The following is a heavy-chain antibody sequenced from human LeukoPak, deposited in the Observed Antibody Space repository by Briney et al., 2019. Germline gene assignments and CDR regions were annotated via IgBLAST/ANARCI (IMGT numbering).Heavy chain of an antibody. D-gene: IGHD3-3*01. Sequence: GSLRLSCAASGFTVSSNYMSWVRQAPGKGLEWIGSIFHSGTTYYNPSLKSRVTISVDTSKNQFSLKLSSVTAADTAVYYCARHPTGLSGYDYWGQGTLVTLSS. J-gene: IGHJ4*02. CDR3: ARHPTGLSGYDY. CDR2: IFHSGTT. CDR1: GFTVSSNY. V-gene: IGHV4-39*01.